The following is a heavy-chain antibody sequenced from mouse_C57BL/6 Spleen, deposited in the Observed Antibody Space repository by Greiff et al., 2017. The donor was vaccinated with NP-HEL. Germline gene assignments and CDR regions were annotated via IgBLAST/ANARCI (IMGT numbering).Heavy chain of an antibody. D-gene: IGHD2-3*01. CDR1: GYTFTSYT. Sequence: VKLMESGAELARPGASVKMSCKASGYTFTSYTMHWVKQRPGQGLEWIGYINPSSGYTKYNQKFKDKATLTADKSSSTSYMQLSSLTSEDSAVYYCARSNDGFFYFDYWGQGTTLTVSS. CDR2: INPSSGYT. V-gene: IGHV1-4*01. J-gene: IGHJ2*01. CDR3: ARSNDGFFYFDY.